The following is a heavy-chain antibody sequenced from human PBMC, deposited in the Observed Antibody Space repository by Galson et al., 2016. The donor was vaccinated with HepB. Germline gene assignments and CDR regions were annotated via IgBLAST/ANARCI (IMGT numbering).Heavy chain of an antibody. D-gene: IGHD5-18*01. Sequence: CAVSGGSISSGRYSWSWIRQPPGKGLEWIGNIYHSGSTSYNPSLKNRVTISADTSENQLSLKLTSVTAADTALYYCARDLAVGAGYAYWGQGRLVTVSS. J-gene: IGHJ4*02. CDR1: GGSISSGRYS. V-gene: IGHV4-30-2*01. CDR3: ARDLAVGAGYAY. CDR2: IYHSGST.